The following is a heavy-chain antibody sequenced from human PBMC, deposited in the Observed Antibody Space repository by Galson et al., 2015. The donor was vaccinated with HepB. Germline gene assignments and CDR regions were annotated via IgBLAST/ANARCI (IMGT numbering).Heavy chain of an antibody. CDR2: IYYGGNT. V-gene: IGHV4-39*01. Sequence: ETLSLTCTVSGGSISSSNYYWGWIRQPPGKGLEWIGSIYYGGNTYYNPSLKRRVTISVDTSKNQFSLQLNSVTAADTAVYYCARRCYYRSSGYNGIDYWGQGTLVTVSS. CDR3: ARRCYYRSSGYNGIDY. CDR1: GGSISSSNYY. D-gene: IGHD3-22*01. J-gene: IGHJ4*02.